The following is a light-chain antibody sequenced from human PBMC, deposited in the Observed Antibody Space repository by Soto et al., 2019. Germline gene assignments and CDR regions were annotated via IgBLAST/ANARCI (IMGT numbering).Light chain of an antibody. J-gene: IGKJ2*01. Sequence: EVVLTQSPATLSLSPGESVTLSCRASQSVSTFLAWYQQRPGRAPRLLIYDASNRATGIPARFSGSGSGTDFTLTISSLEPEDFAVYYCQQRSSWPPMYTFGQGTKLEIK. CDR2: DAS. V-gene: IGKV3-11*01. CDR1: QSVSTF. CDR3: QQRSSWPPMYT.